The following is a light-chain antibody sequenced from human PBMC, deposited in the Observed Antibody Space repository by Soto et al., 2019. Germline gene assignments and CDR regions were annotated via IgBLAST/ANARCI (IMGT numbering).Light chain of an antibody. V-gene: IGKV1-33*01. CDR1: HVISNY. CDR3: QQYDNLPLT. CDR2: DAS. Sequence: DIQMTQSPSSLSASVGDRVTINCQACHVISNYLNWYQQKPGKAPKLLIYDASNLETGVPSRFSGSGSGTDFTFTISSLQPEDIATYYCQQYDNLPLTFGGGTKVDIK. J-gene: IGKJ4*01.